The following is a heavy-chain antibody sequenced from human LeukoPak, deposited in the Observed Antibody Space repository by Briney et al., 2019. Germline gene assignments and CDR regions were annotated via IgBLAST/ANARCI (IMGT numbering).Heavy chain of an antibody. V-gene: IGHV4-34*01. J-gene: IGHJ4*02. CDR3: PYSSGWYAYYFDY. CDR2: INHSGST. CDR1: GGSFSGYY. Sequence: SETLSLTCAVYGGSFSGYYWSWIRQPPGKGLEWIGEINHSGSTNYNPSLKSRVTISVDTSKNQFSLKLSSVTAADTAVYYCPYSSGWYAYYFDYWGQGTLVTVSS. D-gene: IGHD6-19*01.